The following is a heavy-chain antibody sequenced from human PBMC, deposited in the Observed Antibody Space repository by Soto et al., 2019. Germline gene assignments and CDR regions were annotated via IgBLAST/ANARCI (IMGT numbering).Heavy chain of an antibody. V-gene: IGHV4-34*01. Sequence: QVQLQQWGAGLLKPSETLSLTCAVYGGSFSGYYWSWIRQPPGKGLEWIGEINHSGSTNYNPSLKRRVTISVDTSKNQFSLKLSSVTAADTAVYYCARGSRRGYCSGGSCYNAFDIWGQGTMVTVSS. CDR3: ARGSRRGYCSGGSCYNAFDI. D-gene: IGHD2-15*01. CDR2: INHSGST. CDR1: GGSFSGYY. J-gene: IGHJ3*02.